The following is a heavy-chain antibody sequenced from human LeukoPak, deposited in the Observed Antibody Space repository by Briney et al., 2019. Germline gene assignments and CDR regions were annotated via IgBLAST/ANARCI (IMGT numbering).Heavy chain of an antibody. D-gene: IGHD2-2*01. CDR1: GFTFSSYA. J-gene: IGHJ4*02. CDR2: ISGSGGST. V-gene: IGHV3-23*01. CDR3: ARDPTVVVPAAISSFDY. Sequence: GGSLRLSCAASGFTFSSYAMSWVRQAPGKGLEWVSAISGSGGSTYYADSVKGRFTISRDNSKNTLYLQMNSLRAEDTAVYYCARDPTVVVPAAISSFDYWGQGTLVTVSS.